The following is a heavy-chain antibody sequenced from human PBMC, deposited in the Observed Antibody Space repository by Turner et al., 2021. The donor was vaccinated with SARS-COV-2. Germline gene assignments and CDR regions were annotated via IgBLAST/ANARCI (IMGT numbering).Heavy chain of an antibody. CDR3: ATGVAVTGVGVAYYYYYGMDV. CDR2: FDPEDSET. Sequence: QVQLVQSGAEVKKPGASVKVSCKVSGYPLTELSMHWVRQAPGKGLEWMVGFDPEDSETIYAQKFQGRVTMTEDTSTDTAYMELSGLRSEDTAVYDGATGVAVTGVGVAYYYYYGMDVWGQGTTVTVSS. CDR1: GYPLTELS. V-gene: IGHV1-24*01. D-gene: IGHD6-19*01. J-gene: IGHJ6*02.